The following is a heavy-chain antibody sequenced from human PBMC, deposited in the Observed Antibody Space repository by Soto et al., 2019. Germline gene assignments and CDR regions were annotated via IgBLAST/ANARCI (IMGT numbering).Heavy chain of an antibody. D-gene: IGHD5-12*01. CDR3: ARAGYSGYDQRARFYYYYYGMDV. CDR1: GGTFSSYA. V-gene: IGHV1-69*06. Sequence: ASVKVSCKASGGTFSSYAISWVRQAPGQGLEWMGGIIPIFGTANYAQKFQGRVMITADKSTSTAYMELSSLRSEDTAVYYCARAGYSGYDQRARFYYYYYGMDVWGQGTTVTVSS. J-gene: IGHJ6*02. CDR2: IIPIFGTA.